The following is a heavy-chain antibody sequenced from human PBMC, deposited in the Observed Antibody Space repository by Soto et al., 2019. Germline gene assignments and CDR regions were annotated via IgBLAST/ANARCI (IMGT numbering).Heavy chain of an antibody. CDR2: IYYSGST. Sequence: QLQLQESGPGLVKPSETLSLTCTVSGGSISSSSYYWGWIRQPPGKGLEWIGSIYYSGSTYYNPSLKSRVAISVDTSTNQFSLKLSSVTAADTAVYYCARHTPAISISDHWGQGTLVTVSS. CDR3: ARHTPAISISDH. J-gene: IGHJ4*02. D-gene: IGHD2-15*01. CDR1: GGSISSSSYY. V-gene: IGHV4-39*01.